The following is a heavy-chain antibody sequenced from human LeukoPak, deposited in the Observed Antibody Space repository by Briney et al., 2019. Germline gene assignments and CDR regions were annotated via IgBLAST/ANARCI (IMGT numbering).Heavy chain of an antibody. CDR3: TTYPGCSSTSCYKDDY. CDR2: IRNKANSYAT. V-gene: IGHV3-73*01. Sequence: PGGALTLSCAASGFTFSGSAMHWLRQASGKGLEWVGRIRNKANSYATAYDASVKGRFTISRDDSENTAYLQMNSLKTEDTAVYYCTTYPGCSSTSCYKDDYWGQGTLVTVSS. J-gene: IGHJ4*02. CDR1: GFTFSGSA. D-gene: IGHD2-2*02.